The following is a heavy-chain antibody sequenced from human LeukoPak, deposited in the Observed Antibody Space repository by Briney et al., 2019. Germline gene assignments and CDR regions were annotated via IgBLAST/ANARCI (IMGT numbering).Heavy chain of an antibody. V-gene: IGHV3-48*02. D-gene: IGHD3-9*01. CDR1: GSTFRPYS. Sequence: GGSLRLSFAAPGSTFRPYSMNWVGQAPGKGLDWLSYIRSTDGAIAYADSVKGRFTISRDDAKNSLYLQMYSLRDEDTAVYYCARDRDWAFDYWGQGTLITVSS. J-gene: IGHJ4*02. CDR3: ARDRDWAFDY. CDR2: IRSTDGAI.